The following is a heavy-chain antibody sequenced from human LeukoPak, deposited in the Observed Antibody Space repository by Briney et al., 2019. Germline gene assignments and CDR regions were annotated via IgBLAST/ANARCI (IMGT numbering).Heavy chain of an antibody. CDR1: GGSISSSSYY. CDR3: ARHPGYSSGERGYYGMDV. V-gene: IGHV4-39*01. D-gene: IGHD6-19*01. Sequence: SETLSLTCTVSGGSISSSSYYWGWIRQPPGKGLEWIGSIYYSGSTYYNPSLKSRVTISVDTSKNQFSLKLSSVTAAVTAVYYCARHPGYSSGERGYYGMDVWGQGTTVTVSS. CDR2: IYYSGST. J-gene: IGHJ6*02.